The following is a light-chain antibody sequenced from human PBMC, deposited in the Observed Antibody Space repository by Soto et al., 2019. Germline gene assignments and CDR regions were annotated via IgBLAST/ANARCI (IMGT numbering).Light chain of an antibody. J-gene: IGKJ1*01. CDR2: GAS. Sequence: EIVLTQSPATLSLSPGERATLSCRASQSVSSSYLAWYQQQPGQAPSLLIYGASSRATGIPDRFSGSGSGTDFTLTIRRLEPEVFAVYYCQPYGSSPTFGQGTQVEIK. CDR3: QPYGSSPT. V-gene: IGKV3-20*01. CDR1: QSVSSSY.